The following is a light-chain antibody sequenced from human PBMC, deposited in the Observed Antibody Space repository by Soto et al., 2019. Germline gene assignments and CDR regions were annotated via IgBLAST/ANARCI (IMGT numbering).Light chain of an antibody. Sequence: DIQMTQSPSSLSASVGDRVAITCRASQVISSYLAWYQQKPGKVPKLLIYDASNLEAGVPSRFRGSGSGTDFTFTISRLQPEDIATYYCQQYENLPTFGQGTRLEIK. CDR3: QQYENLPT. CDR1: QVISSY. CDR2: DAS. J-gene: IGKJ5*01. V-gene: IGKV1-33*01.